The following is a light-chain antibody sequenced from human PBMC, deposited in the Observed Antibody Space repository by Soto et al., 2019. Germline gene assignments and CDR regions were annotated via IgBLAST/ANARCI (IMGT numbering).Light chain of an antibody. Sequence: EIVLTQSPGPLSFSPRGRATLSCRARQSVSSSYLAWYQQKPGQAPRLLIYGASSRATGIPDRFSGSGSGTDFTLTISRLEPEDFAVYYCQQYDSSPLTFGGGTKVDIK. J-gene: IGKJ4*01. V-gene: IGKV3-20*01. CDR2: GAS. CDR1: QSVSSSY. CDR3: QQYDSSPLT.